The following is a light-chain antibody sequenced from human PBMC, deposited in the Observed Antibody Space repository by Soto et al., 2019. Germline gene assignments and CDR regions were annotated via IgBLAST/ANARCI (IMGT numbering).Light chain of an antibody. J-gene: IGKJ1*01. CDR1: QSISNW. CDR3: QQYNSYPWT. V-gene: IGKV1-5*01. CDR2: DAS. Sequence: EIQVISTPPTLSASGGSIDPIGRRASQSISNWLAWYQQKPEKAPKLLIYDASNLESGVPSRFSVSGSGTEFTLTISSLQPDDSATYYYQQYNSYPWTFGRGTKVDIK.